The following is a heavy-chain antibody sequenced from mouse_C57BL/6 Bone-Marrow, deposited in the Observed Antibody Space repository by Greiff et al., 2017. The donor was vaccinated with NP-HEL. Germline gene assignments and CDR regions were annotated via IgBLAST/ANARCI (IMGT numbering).Heavy chain of an antibody. J-gene: IGHJ1*03. CDR3: TSPYCSSYRWYFDV. CDR1: GFTFSDAW. Sequence: EVKLQESGGGLVQPGGSMKLSCAASGFTFSDAWMDWVRQSPEKGLEWVAEIRNKANNHATYYAESVKGRFTISRDDSKSSVYLQMNNLRAEDTGIYYCTSPYCSSYRWYFDVWGTGTTVTVSS. V-gene: IGHV6-6*01. CDR2: IRNKANNHAT. D-gene: IGHD1-1*01.